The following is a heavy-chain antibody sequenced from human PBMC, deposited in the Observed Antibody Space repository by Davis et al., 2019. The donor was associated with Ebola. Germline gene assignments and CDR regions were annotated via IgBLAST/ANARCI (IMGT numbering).Heavy chain of an antibody. J-gene: IGHJ3*01. Sequence: GGSLRLSCKGSGYTFSSFWMNWVRQAPGKGLEWVAVIWYDGSNKYYADSVKGRFTISRDNSKNTLYLQMNSLKTEDTAVYYCTRGVDTTLASWSDALDVWGQGTMVTVSS. CDR2: IWYDGSNK. V-gene: IGHV3-33*07. D-gene: IGHD2-15*01. CDR3: TRGVDTTLASWSDALDV. CDR1: GYTFSSFW.